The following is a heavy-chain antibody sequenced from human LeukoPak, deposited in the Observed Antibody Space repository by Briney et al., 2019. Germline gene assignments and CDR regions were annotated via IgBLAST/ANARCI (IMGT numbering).Heavy chain of an antibody. J-gene: IGHJ6*02. CDR1: GFTFSSYG. V-gene: IGHV3-30*02. Sequence: PGGSLRLSCAASGFTFSSYGMHWVRQAPGKGLEWVAFIRYDGSNKYYADSVKGRFTISRDNSKNTLYLQLNSLRAEDTAVYYCARSSAQNLYYYYGMDVWGQGTTVTVSS. CDR2: IRYDGSNK. CDR3: ARSSAQNLYYYYGMDV. D-gene: IGHD3-22*01.